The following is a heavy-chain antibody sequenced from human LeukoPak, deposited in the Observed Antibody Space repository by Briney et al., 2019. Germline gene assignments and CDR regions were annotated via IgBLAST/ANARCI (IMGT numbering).Heavy chain of an antibody. CDR2: ISAYNGNT. J-gene: IGHJ5*02. V-gene: IGHV1-18*01. D-gene: IGHD1-26*01. CDR3: ARAGSGRHNWFDP. CDR1: GYTFTSYG. Sequence: ASVKVSCKASGYTFTSYGISWVPQAPGQGLEWMGLISAYNGNTKYAQNLQGRVTMTTHTSTSTAYMELRSLRSDDTAVYYCARAGSGRHNWFDPWGQGTLVTVSS.